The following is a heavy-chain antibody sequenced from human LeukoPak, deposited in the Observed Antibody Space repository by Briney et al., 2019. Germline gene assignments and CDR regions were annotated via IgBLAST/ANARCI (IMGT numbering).Heavy chain of an antibody. D-gene: IGHD2-8*01. V-gene: IGHV3-7*01. Sequence: AGGSLRLSCAASGFTFSSYWMTWVRQAPGKGLEWVANIKQDGSEKYYVDSVKGRFTISRDNAKNSLSLHMNSLRAEDTAVYYCARDRGECTSGVCYYHDFDYWGQGTLVTVSS. CDR3: ARDRGECTSGVCYYHDFDY. CDR1: GFTFSSYW. J-gene: IGHJ4*02. CDR2: IKQDGSEK.